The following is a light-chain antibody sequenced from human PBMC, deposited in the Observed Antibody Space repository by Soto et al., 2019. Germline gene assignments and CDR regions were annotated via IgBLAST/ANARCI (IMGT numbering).Light chain of an antibody. J-gene: IGKJ1*01. Sequence: EIVLTQSPGTLSLSPGERASLSCRASQIVSSSYLAWYQQKPGQAPRLLIYGASSRATGIPDRFSGSGSGTDFTLTISRLEPEDFAVYYCQQRSNWPRTFGQGTKVDIK. CDR1: QIVSSSY. V-gene: IGKV3D-20*02. CDR2: GAS. CDR3: QQRSNWPRT.